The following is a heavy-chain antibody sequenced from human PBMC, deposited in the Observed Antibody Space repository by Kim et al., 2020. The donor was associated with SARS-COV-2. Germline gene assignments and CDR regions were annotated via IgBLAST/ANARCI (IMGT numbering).Heavy chain of an antibody. CDR2: INSDGSNT. CDR3: AGVPGRSSNVVY. J-gene: IGHJ4*02. V-gene: IGHV3-74*01. Sequence: GGSLRLSCAASGFTFSSYWMHWVRQAPGKGLEWVSGINSDGSNTYYADSVKGRFTISRDNAKNTLYLQMNSLRAEDTAVYYCAGVPGRSSNVVYWGQGTPVTVSS. CDR1: GFTFSSYW. D-gene: IGHD2-8*01.